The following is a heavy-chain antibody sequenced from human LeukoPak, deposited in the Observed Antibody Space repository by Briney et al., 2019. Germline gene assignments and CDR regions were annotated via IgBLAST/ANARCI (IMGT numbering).Heavy chain of an antibody. CDR3: ATQPGYYYDSSGYTY. Sequence: GGSLRLSCAASGFTFSSYAMHWVRQAPGKGLEWVSAISGSGGSTYYADSVKGRFTISRDNSKNTLYLQMNSLRAEDTAVYYCATQPGYYYDSSGYTYWGQGTLVTVSS. V-gene: IGHV3-23*01. CDR1: GFTFSSYA. D-gene: IGHD3-22*01. CDR2: ISGSGGST. J-gene: IGHJ4*02.